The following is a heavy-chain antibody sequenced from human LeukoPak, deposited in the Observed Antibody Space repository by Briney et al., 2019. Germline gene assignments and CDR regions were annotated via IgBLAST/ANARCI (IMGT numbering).Heavy chain of an antibody. Sequence: SGTLSLTCGVSGGSISNTNWWSWVRQPPGQGLEWIGEISLTGLTHYNPSLESRVTLSLDKSKNQLSLKLTSVTAADTAVYYCSRENGAFSPFGYWGQGTLVSVLS. CDR3: SRENGAFSPFGY. J-gene: IGHJ4*02. CDR2: ISLTGLT. D-gene: IGHD2-8*01. CDR1: GGSISNTNW. V-gene: IGHV4-4*02.